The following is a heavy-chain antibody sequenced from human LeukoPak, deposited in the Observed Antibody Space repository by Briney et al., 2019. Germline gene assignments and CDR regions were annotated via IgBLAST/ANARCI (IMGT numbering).Heavy chain of an antibody. Sequence: SVKVSCKASGGTFSSYAISWVRQAPGQGLEWMGRIIPILGIANYAQKFQGRVTITADKSTSTAYMELSSLRSEDTAVYYCARDRSISWFFYWGQGTLATVSS. CDR3: ARDRSISWFFY. V-gene: IGHV1-69*04. CDR1: GGTFSSYA. J-gene: IGHJ4*02. D-gene: IGHD6-13*01. CDR2: IIPILGIA.